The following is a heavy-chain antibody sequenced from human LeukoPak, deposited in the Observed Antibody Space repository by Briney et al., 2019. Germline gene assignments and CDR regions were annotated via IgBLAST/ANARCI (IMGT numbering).Heavy chain of an antibody. D-gene: IGHD1-26*01. J-gene: IGHJ4*02. CDR2: TRYDESKT. Sequence: PGGSLRLSCAASGFTFSSYAMHWVRQAPGKGLEWVAFTRYDESKTFYGDSVRGRFTISRDNSKNTLYLQMNNLTTDDSAVYYCAKARYSGSPALDFWGQGTLVTVSS. CDR3: AKARYSGSPALDF. CDR1: GFTFSSYA. V-gene: IGHV3-30*02.